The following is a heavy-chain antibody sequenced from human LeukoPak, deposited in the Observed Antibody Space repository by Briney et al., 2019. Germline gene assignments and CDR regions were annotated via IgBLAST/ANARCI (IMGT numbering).Heavy chain of an antibody. D-gene: IGHD6-19*01. V-gene: IGHV1-18*01. J-gene: IGHJ5*02. CDR2: ISAYNGNT. CDR3: ARSEQWLVRGNWFDP. Sequence: ASVKVSCKASGYTFTSYGISWVRQAPGQGLEWMGWISAYNGNTNYAQKLQGRVTMTTDTSTSTAYMELSSLRSEDTAVYYCARSEQWLVRGNWFDPWGQGTLVTVSS. CDR1: GYTFTSYG.